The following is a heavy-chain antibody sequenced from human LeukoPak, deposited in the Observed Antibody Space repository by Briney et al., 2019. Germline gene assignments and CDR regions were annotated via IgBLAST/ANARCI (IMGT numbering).Heavy chain of an antibody. CDR1: GFTFSTYA. Sequence: GGSLRLSCAASGFTFSTYAMSWVRQAPGKGLEWVSVISGSGGSTYYADSVKGRFTISRDNSKNTLYLQMNSLRAEDTAVYYCAKTIVGATTSNLAFDYWGQGTLVTVSS. D-gene: IGHD1-26*01. V-gene: IGHV3-23*01. CDR3: AKTIVGATTSNLAFDY. CDR2: ISGSGGST. J-gene: IGHJ4*02.